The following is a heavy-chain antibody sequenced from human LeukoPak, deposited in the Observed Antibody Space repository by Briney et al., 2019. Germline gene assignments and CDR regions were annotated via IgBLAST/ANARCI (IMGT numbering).Heavy chain of an antibody. J-gene: IGHJ4*02. V-gene: IGHV3-48*01. Sequence: GGSPRLSCAASEFTFSSYSMNWVRQAPGKGLEWVSYISSSSSTIYYADSVKGRFTISRDNAKNSLYLQMNSLRAEDTAVYYCARSIDYWGQGTLVTVSS. CDR1: EFTFSSYS. CDR3: ARSIDY. CDR2: ISSSSSTI.